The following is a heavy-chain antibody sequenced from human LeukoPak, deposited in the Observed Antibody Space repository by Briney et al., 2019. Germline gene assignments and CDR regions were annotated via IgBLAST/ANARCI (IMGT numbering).Heavy chain of an antibody. CDR3: AKEGGDWGKGYFDD. J-gene: IGHJ4*02. D-gene: IGHD3-16*01. V-gene: IGHV3-11*01. CDR2: ISSSGGTI. CDR1: GFTFSDSY. Sequence: KPGGSLRLSFSASGFTFSDSYMSWIRQVPGKGLEWISYISSSGGTIYYADSVKGRFTISRDNAKNSLYLQMNSLRAEDTAVYYCAKEGGDWGKGYFDDWGQGTLVTDSS.